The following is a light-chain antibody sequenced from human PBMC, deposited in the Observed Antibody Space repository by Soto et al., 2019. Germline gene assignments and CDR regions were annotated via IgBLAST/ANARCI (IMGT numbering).Light chain of an antibody. J-gene: IGKJ1*01. V-gene: IGKV3-20*01. Sequence: EIVLTQSPGTLSLSPGERATLSCRASQSVTSTYLAWYQQKPGQAPRLLIYGASSRATGIPDRFSGSGSGTDFTLTISRLEPEDFAVYYCQQSKTLGQGTKVEIK. CDR1: QSVTSTY. CDR2: GAS. CDR3: QQSKT.